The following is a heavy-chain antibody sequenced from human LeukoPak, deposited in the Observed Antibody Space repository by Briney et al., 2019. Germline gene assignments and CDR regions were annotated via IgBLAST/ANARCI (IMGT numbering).Heavy chain of an antibody. J-gene: IGHJ4*02. CDR1: GFTFDDYA. Sequence: GGSLGLSCAASGFTFDDYAMHWVRQAPGKGLEWVSGISWNSGSIGYADSVKGRFTISRDNAKNSLYLQMNSLRAEDTALYYCAKDIQGSGWAPSDYWGQGTLVTVSS. CDR2: ISWNSGSI. D-gene: IGHD6-19*01. V-gene: IGHV3-9*01. CDR3: AKDIQGSGWAPSDY.